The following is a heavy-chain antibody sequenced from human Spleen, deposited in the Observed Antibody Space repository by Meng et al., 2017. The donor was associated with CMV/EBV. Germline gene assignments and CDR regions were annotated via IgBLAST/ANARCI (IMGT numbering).Heavy chain of an antibody. D-gene: IGHD3-10*01. V-gene: IGHV4-31*02. CDR2: IYYSGST. J-gene: IGHJ4*02. CDR1: GSISSAGYY. CDR3: ATLRRYHYGHSGYRDY. Sequence: GSISSAGYYWTWIRQHPGEGLEWIGNIYYSGSTSYNPSLNSRVTISLDMSKNEFSLKLTSVTVADTAEYYCATLRRYHYGHSGYRDYRGQGTLVTVSS.